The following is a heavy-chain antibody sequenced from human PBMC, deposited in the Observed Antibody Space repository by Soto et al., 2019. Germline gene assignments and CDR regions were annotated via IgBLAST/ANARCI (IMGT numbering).Heavy chain of an antibody. D-gene: IGHD3-22*01. CDR1: GFGVSNNY. J-gene: IGHJ6*02. V-gene: IGHV3-66*01. CDR2: INSGGNT. Sequence: EVQLVESGGGLVQPGGSLRLSCAASGFGVSNNYMSWVRQAPGKGLEWVSAINSGGNTYYADSVKGRFTISRDNSKNTVYLQMNSVGAEDTAVHYCARGRDSYGYWEYYYYGMDVWGQGTTVTVSS. CDR3: ARGRDSYGYWEYYYYGMDV.